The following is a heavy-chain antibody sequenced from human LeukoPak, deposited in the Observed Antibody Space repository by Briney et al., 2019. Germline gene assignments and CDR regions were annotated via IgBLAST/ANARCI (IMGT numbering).Heavy chain of an antibody. D-gene: IGHD3-22*01. CDR1: GGSISSSSYY. J-gene: IGHJ3*02. CDR2: IYYSGST. CDR3: ARHVILLDSSGYEAGAFDI. V-gene: IGHV4-39*01. Sequence: PSETLSLTCTVSGGSISSSSYYWGWIRQPPGKGLEWIGSIYYSGSTYYNPSLKSRVTISVDTSKNQFSLKLSSVTAADTAVYYCARHVILLDSSGYEAGAFDIWGQGTMVTVSS.